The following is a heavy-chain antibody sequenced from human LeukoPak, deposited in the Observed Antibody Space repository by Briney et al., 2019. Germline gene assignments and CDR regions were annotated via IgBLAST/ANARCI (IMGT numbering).Heavy chain of an antibody. Sequence: GGSLRLSSAASGFTFDDYTMHWVRHAPGKGLEWVSLISWDGGSTYYADSVKGRFTISRDNSKNSLYLQMNSLRTEDTALYYCAKDMITFGGVIVSFGFDYWGQGTLVTVSS. V-gene: IGHV3-43*01. D-gene: IGHD3-16*02. J-gene: IGHJ4*02. CDR2: ISWDGGST. CDR3: AKDMITFGGVIVSFGFDY. CDR1: GFTFDDYT.